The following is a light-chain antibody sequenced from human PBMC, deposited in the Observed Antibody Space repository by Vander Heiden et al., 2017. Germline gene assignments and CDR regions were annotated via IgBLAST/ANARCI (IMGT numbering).Light chain of an antibody. V-gene: IGLV3-21*02. Sequence: SYLLTLPPSVSVAPGQTARITCGGHNIESKSVHWYQQKSGQAPVVVVYDDSDRPSEIPERFSGSNSGNTATLTITRVEAGDEADYYCQVWDSSSDHPVFGGGTRLTVL. CDR2: DDS. J-gene: IGLJ3*02. CDR3: QVWDSSSDHPV. CDR1: NIESKS.